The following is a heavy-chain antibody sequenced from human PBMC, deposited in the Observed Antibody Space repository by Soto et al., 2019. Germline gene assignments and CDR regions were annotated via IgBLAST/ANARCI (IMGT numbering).Heavy chain of an antibody. CDR2: INPNSGGT. J-gene: IGHJ6*02. CDR1: GYTFTGYY. CDR3: ARDIGSSSSGFYYYGMDV. Sequence: ASVKVSCKASGYTFTGYYMHWVRQAPGQGLEWMGWINPNSGGTNYAQKFQGRVTMTWDTSISTAYMELSRLRSDDTAVYYCARDIGSSSSGFYYYGMDVWGQGTTVTVSS. D-gene: IGHD6-6*01. V-gene: IGHV1-2*02.